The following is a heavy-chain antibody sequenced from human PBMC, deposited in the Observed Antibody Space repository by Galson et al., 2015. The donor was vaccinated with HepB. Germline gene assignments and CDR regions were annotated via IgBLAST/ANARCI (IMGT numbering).Heavy chain of an antibody. V-gene: IGHV4-34*01. D-gene: IGHD6-19*01. CDR3: ARVRDPWDQDSSGWYVSNGMDV. CDR2: INHSGST. CDR1: GGSFSGYY. J-gene: IGHJ6*02. Sequence: ETLSLTCAVYGGSFSGYYWSWIRQPPGKGLEWIGEINHSGSTNYNPSLKSRVTISVDTSKNQFSLKLSSVTAADTAVYYCARVRDPWDQDSSGWYVSNGMDVWGQGTTVTVSS.